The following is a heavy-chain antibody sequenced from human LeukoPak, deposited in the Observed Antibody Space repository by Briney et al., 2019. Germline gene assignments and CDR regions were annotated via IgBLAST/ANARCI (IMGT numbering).Heavy chain of an antibody. J-gene: IGHJ4*02. CDR1: GFTFDDYA. V-gene: IGHV3-9*01. CDR3: AKDRADSSGFLED. D-gene: IGHD3-22*01. Sequence: GGSLRLSCAASGFTFDDYAMHWVRQAPGKGLEWVSGISWNSGSIGYADSVKGRFTISRDNAKNSLYPQMNSLRAEDTALYYCAKDRADSSGFLEDWGQGTLVTVSS. CDR2: ISWNSGSI.